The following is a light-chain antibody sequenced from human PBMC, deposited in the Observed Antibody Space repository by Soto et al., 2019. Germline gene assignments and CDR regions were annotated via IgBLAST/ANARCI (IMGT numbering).Light chain of an antibody. J-gene: IGLJ1*01. CDR2: EVS. CDR3: SSYAGSHGV. Sequence: QSVLTQPPSASGSPGQAVTISCTGTRSDVGGYNYVSWYQQHPGKAPKLMIYEVSKRPSGVPDRFSGSKSGNTASLTVSGLQAEDEADYYCSSYAGSHGVFGPGTKLTVL. CDR1: RSDVGGYNY. V-gene: IGLV2-8*01.